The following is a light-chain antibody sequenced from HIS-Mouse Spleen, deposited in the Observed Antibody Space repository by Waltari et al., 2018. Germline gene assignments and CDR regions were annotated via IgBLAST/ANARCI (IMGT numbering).Light chain of an antibody. CDR3: CSYAGSSTYVV. J-gene: IGLJ2*01. Sequence: QSALTQPASVSGSPGQSITISCTGTSSDVGSYNLVSWYQQHPGKAPKLMIYEGSKRTPGVSNRFSGSKSGNTASLTISGLQAEDEADYYCCSYAGSSTYVVFGGGTKLTVL. CDR2: EGS. CDR1: SSDVGSYNL. V-gene: IGLV2-23*01.